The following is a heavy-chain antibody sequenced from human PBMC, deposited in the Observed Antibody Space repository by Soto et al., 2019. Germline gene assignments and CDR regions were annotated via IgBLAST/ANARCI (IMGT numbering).Heavy chain of an antibody. J-gene: IGHJ6*02. CDR3: AKERRGSGYSHGSNFYYSYGMDV. CDR2: ISYDGSNI. Sequence: QVQLVESGGGLVQPGRSLTLSCSASGFTFSTNGMHWVRQTPGQGLEWVALISYDGSNIYYGDSVNGRFTISRDNSKNIVYLQMNSLRSEDSAVYYCAKERRGSGYSHGSNFYYSYGMDVWGQGTTVTVSS. D-gene: IGHD5-18*01. CDR1: GFTFSTNG. V-gene: IGHV3-30*18.